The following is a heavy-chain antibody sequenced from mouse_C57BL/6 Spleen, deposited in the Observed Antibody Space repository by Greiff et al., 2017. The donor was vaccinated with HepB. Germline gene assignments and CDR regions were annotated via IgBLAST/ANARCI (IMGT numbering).Heavy chain of an antibody. V-gene: IGHV3-6*01. CDR2: ISYDGSN. J-gene: IGHJ3*01. CDR1: GYSITSGYY. D-gene: IGHD2-1*01. Sequence: EVKLMESGPGLVKPSQSLSLTCSVPGYSITSGYYWNWIRQFPGNKLEWMGYISYDGSNNYNPSLKNRISITRDTSKNQFFLKLNSVTTEDTATYYCARGESTMAFAYWGQGTLVTVSA. CDR3: ARGESTMAFAY.